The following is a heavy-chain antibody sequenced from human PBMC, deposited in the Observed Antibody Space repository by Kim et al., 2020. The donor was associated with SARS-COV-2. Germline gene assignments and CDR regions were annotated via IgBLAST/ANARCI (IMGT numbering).Heavy chain of an antibody. V-gene: IGHV3-9*01. D-gene: IGHD6-19*01. Sequence: GGSLRLSCAASGFTFDDYAMHWVRQAPGKGLEWVSGISCNSGSIGYADSVKGRFTISRDNAKNSLYLQMNSLRAEDTALYYCANTVAGPFNSKLNYFDYWGQGTLVTVSS. CDR2: ISCNSGSI. J-gene: IGHJ4*02. CDR3: ANTVAGPFNSKLNYFDY. CDR1: GFTFDDYA.